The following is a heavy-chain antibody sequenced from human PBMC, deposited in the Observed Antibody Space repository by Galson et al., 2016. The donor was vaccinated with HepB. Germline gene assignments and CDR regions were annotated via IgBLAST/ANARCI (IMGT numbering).Heavy chain of an antibody. D-gene: IGHD6-19*01. CDR3: ARVVRYWRDHSSSGRHEAFDI. CDR1: GFTSSDYY. J-gene: IGHJ3*02. CDR2: TRDKTNTYTT. Sequence: SLRLSCAASGFTSSDYYMDWVRQAPGKGLEWVGRTRDKTNTYTTEYAASVKDRFIISRDDSKNSLFLQMNSLKTEDTAVYFCARVVRYWRDHSSSGRHEAFDIWGQGTMVTVSS. V-gene: IGHV3-72*01.